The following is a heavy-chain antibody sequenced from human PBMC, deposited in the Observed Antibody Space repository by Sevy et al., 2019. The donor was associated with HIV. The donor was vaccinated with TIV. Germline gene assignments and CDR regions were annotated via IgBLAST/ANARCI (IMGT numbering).Heavy chain of an antibody. CDR1: GFTFSTYA. D-gene: IGHD7-27*01. Sequence: GGSLRLSCAVSGFTFSTYAMHWVRQAPGKGLECVAIVSSDGSEINYADSVKGRFTISRDNSRNTIYLQMNSLRTEDTALYYCARDQLGSIDYWGQGTLVTVSS. J-gene: IGHJ4*02. CDR3: ARDQLGSIDY. V-gene: IGHV3-30-3*01. CDR2: VSSDGSEI.